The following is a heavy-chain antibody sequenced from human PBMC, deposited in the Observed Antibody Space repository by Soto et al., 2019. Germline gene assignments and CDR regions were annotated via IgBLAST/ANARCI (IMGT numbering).Heavy chain of an antibody. Sequence: EVHLVESGGGLVKPGGSLRLTCGASGFSFSDYTMNWVRQAPGKGLEWVSSISKGSDYIFYADKVKGRFTISRDNARNSLHLQMTSLRVEDTAVYYCAKDSGCVNNACAYDPWGQGTLVTVSS. CDR2: ISKGSDYI. V-gene: IGHV3-21*01. CDR3: AKDSGCVNNACAYDP. J-gene: IGHJ5*02. CDR1: GFSFSDYT. D-gene: IGHD1-20*01.